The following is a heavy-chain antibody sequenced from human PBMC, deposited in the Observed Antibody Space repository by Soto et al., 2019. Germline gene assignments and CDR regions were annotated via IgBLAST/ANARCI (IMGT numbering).Heavy chain of an antibody. D-gene: IGHD2-21*02. Sequence: SGTLSLTCAVYGGSFSGYYWSWIRQPPGKGLEWIGEINHSGSTNYNPSLKSRVTISVDTSKNQFSLKLSSVTAADTAVYYCARTYCGGDCPYWGQGTLVTVSS. J-gene: IGHJ4*02. CDR3: ARTYCGGDCPY. V-gene: IGHV4-34*01. CDR1: GGSFSGYY. CDR2: INHSGST.